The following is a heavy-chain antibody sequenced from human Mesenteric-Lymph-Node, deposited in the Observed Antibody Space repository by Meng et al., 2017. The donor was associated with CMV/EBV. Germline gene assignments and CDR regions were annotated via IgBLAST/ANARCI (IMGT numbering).Heavy chain of an antibody. Sequence: SETLSPTCAVYGGSSSGYYWSWIRQPPGKGLGWIGEINHSGSTNYNPSLKTQVTISVDTSKNQFSLKLSSVTAADTAVYYCARKMYYCSSTSCYGKHPYYYGMDVWGQGTTVTVSS. D-gene: IGHD2-2*01. J-gene: IGHJ6*02. V-gene: IGHV4-34*01. CDR2: INHSGST. CDR1: GGSSSGYY. CDR3: ARKMYYCSSTSCYGKHPYYYGMDV.